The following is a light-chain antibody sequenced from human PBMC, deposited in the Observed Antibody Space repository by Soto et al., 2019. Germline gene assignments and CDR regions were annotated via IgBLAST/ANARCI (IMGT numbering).Light chain of an antibody. J-gene: IGLJ1*01. CDR3: SSFTGSNYV. CDR1: ISDVGGYNF. Sequence: QSALTQPASVSGSPRQSITISCTGTISDVGGYNFVSWYQQYPGKAPKLMICDVSNRPSGVSNRFSGSKSGNTASLTIPGLQAEDEADYYCSSFTGSNYVFGTGTKLTVL. CDR2: DVS. V-gene: IGLV2-14*03.